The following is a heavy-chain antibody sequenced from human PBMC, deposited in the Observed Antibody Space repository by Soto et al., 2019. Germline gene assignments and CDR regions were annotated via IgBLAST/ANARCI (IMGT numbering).Heavy chain of an antibody. CDR2: ISAYNGQT. V-gene: IGHV1-18*01. D-gene: IGHD3-3*01. J-gene: IGHJ5*02. Sequence: VASVKVSCKASGYPFDTYGINWVRQAPGQRPEWMGWISAYNGQTDYAQNFQGRVTMATDTSTNTAYMDLRDVRSDDTAFYYCARGPSEFWNSHFFETWGPGNLV. CDR3: ARGPSEFWNSHFFET. CDR1: GYPFDTYG.